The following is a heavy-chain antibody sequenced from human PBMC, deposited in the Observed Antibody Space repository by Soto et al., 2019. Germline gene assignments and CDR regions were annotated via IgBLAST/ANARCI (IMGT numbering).Heavy chain of an antibody. D-gene: IGHD2-15*01. CDR3: ARVAIYCRGVGCFSV. J-gene: IGHJ4*02. CDR2: ISSDGSYI. CDR1: GFTFRNYA. V-gene: IGHV3-21*01. Sequence: GGSLRLSCAASGFTFRNYAMNWVRQAPGKGLEWLSSISSDGSYIYYADSLMGRFTISRDNARNSLSLQMNGLRVEDTATYYCARVAIYCRGVGCFSVWGQGTVVTVSS.